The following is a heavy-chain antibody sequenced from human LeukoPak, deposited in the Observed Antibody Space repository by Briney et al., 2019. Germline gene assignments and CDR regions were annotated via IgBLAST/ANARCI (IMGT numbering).Heavy chain of an antibody. J-gene: IGHJ4*02. CDR2: ISSSSSYI. D-gene: IGHD3-3*01. Sequence: PGGSLRLSCAASGFTFSSYSMNWVRQAPGKGLEWVSSISSSSSYIYYADSVKGRFTISRDNAKNSLYLQMNSLRAEDTAVYYCARDQMRPNYDFWSGPWGRAYYFDYWGQGTLVTASS. CDR1: GFTFSSYS. V-gene: IGHV3-21*01. CDR3: ARDQMRPNYDFWSGPWGRAYYFDY.